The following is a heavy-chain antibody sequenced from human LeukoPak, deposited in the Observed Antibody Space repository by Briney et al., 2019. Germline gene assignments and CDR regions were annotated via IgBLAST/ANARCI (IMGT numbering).Heavy chain of an antibody. CDR3: ARPAYDSSGYAQYDAFDI. V-gene: IGHV3-20*04. CDR2: INWNGGST. D-gene: IGHD3-22*01. CDR1: GFTFDDYG. J-gene: IGHJ3*02. Sequence: PGGSLRLSCAASGFTFDDYGMSWVRQAPGKGLEWVSGINWNGGSTGYADSVKGRFTISRDNAKNSLYLQMNSLRAEDTALYYCARPAYDSSGYAQYDAFDIWGQGTIVTVSS.